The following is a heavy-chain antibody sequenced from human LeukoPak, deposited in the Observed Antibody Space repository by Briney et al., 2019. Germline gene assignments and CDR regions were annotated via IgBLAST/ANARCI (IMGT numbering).Heavy chain of an antibody. CDR2: IIGSGHTT. CDR1: GFTFSSYA. J-gene: IGHJ4*02. V-gene: IGHV3-23*01. CDR3: AKRGVVIRGILVSGYHQEAYHYDF. D-gene: IGHD3-10*01. Sequence: GGSLRLSCAASGFTFSSYAMSWVRQAPGKGLEWVSAIIGSGHTTYYADSVKGRFTISRDTSLNTLYLQMNSLRAEDTAVYFCAKRGVVIRGILVSGYHQEAYHYDFWGQGVLVTVSS.